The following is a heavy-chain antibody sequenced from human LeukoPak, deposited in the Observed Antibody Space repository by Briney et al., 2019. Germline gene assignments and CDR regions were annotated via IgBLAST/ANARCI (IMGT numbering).Heavy chain of an antibody. V-gene: IGHV1-18*01. D-gene: IGHD1-1*01. Sequence: GASVKVSCKASGYTFTSYGVSWVRQAPGQGLEWVGWISASNGNTNSAQKLHGRVTLTTDTSSSTAYVELRSLRSDDTAVYYCARYPLSYTSNWNYYFDYWGQGTLLSVSS. J-gene: IGHJ4*02. CDR2: ISASNGNT. CDR1: GYTFTSYG. CDR3: ARYPLSYTSNWNYYFDY.